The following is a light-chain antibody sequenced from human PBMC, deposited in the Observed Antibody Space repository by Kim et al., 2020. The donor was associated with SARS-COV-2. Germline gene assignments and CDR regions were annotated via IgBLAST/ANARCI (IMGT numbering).Light chain of an antibody. CDR1: QDIRND. V-gene: IGKV1-17*01. J-gene: IGKJ5*01. CDR2: GAS. CDR3: LQHSTYPST. Sequence: AAVGDRGTITRRASQDIRNDLGWYQQNPGRAPKRLIYGASSLQSGVPSRFSGRGSGTEFTLTISSVQPEDFSTYFCLQHSTYPSTFGQGTRLEIK.